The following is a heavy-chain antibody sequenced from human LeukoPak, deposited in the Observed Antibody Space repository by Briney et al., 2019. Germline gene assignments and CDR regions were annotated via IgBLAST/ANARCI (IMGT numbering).Heavy chain of an antibody. V-gene: IGHV1-69*04. CDR3: ARPGGSGSYGAFGI. CDR1: GGTFSSYA. CDR2: IIPILGIA. Sequence: SVKVSCKASGGTFSSYAISWVRQAPGQGLEWMGRIIPILGIANYAQKFQGRVTITADKSTSTAYMELSSLRSEDTAVYYCARPGGSGSYGAFGIWGQGTMVTVSS. J-gene: IGHJ3*02. D-gene: IGHD3-10*01.